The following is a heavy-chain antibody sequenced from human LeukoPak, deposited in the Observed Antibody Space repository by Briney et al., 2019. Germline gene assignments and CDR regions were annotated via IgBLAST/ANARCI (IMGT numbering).Heavy chain of an antibody. Sequence: GGSLRLSCAASGFTFSSYGMHWVRQAPGKGLEWVAVISYDGSNKYYADSVKGRFTISRDNSKNALYLQMNSLRAEDTAVYYCAKARSSWPLGGAFDIWGQGTMVTVSS. CDR1: GFTFSSYG. D-gene: IGHD6-13*01. J-gene: IGHJ3*02. CDR3: AKARSSWPLGGAFDI. V-gene: IGHV3-30*18. CDR2: ISYDGSNK.